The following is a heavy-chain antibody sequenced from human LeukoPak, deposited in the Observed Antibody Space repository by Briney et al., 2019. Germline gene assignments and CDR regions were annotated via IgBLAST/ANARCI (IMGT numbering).Heavy chain of an antibody. V-gene: IGHV1-18*01. D-gene: IGHD3-10*01. CDR1: GGTFSSYA. J-gene: IGHJ4*02. CDR3: AIMVRGGPSDY. Sequence: GASVKVSCKASGGTFSSYAISWVRQAPGQGLEWMGWISAYNGNTNYAQKLQGRVTMTTDTSTSTAYMELRSLRSDDTAVYYCAIMVRGGPSDYWGQGTLVTVSS. CDR2: ISAYNGNT.